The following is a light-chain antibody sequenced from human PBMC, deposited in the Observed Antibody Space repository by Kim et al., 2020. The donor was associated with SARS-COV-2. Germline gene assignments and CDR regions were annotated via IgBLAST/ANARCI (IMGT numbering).Light chain of an antibody. CDR3: QQYYAIPWT. CDR1: QTVLHSGINKYS. CDR2: WAS. Sequence: DIVMTQSPDSLAVSLGERATINCKSSQTVLHSGINKYSLAWYRHKPGQPPELLIYWASTRESGVPDRFSGSGSGTDFTLTISSLQAEDVAVYYCQQYYAIPWTFGQGTKVDIK. J-gene: IGKJ1*01. V-gene: IGKV4-1*01.